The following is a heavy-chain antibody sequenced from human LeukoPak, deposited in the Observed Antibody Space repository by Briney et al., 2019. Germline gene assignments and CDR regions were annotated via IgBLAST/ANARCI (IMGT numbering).Heavy chain of an antibody. CDR1: GGSISSSSYY. CDR3: ARGSSDFWSGYYFDY. CDR2: INHSGST. V-gene: IGHV4-39*07. D-gene: IGHD3-3*01. Sequence: SETLSLTCTVSGGSISSSSYYWSWIRQPPGKGLEWIGEINHSGSTNYNPSLKSRVTISVDTSKNQFSLKLSSVTAADTAVYYCARGSSDFWSGYYFDYWGQGTLVTVSS. J-gene: IGHJ4*02.